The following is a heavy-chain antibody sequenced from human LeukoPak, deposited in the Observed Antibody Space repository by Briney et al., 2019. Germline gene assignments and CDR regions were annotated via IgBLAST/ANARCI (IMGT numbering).Heavy chain of an antibody. Sequence: SETLSLTCTVSGGSISSYYWGWIRQPPGKGLEWIGSIYYSGSTYYNPSLKSRVTISVDTSKNQFSLKLSSVTAADTAVYYCARIAAAGTYDAFDIWGQGTMVTVSS. J-gene: IGHJ3*02. V-gene: IGHV4-39*07. CDR1: GGSISSYY. D-gene: IGHD6-13*01. CDR3: ARIAAAGTYDAFDI. CDR2: IYYSGST.